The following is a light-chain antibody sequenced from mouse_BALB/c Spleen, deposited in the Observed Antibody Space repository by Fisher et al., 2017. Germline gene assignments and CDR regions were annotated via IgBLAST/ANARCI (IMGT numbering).Light chain of an antibody. CDR1: SSVSY. CDR2: DTS. CDR3: QQWSSNPYT. Sequence: IVITQSTAIMSASPGEKVTMTCSASSSVSYMYWYQQKPGSSPRLLIYDTSNLASGVPARFSGSGSGTSYSLTISSMEAEDAATYYCQQWSSNPYTFGGGTKLEIK. J-gene: IGKJ2*01. V-gene: IGKV4-55*01.